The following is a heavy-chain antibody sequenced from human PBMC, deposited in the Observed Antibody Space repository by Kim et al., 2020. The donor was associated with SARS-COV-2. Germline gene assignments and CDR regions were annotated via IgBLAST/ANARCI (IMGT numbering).Heavy chain of an antibody. D-gene: IGHD5-12*01. CDR3: AKDSRHGYGKIDY. V-gene: IGHV3-23*01. Sequence: ADTVKGRFTISRDNAKNTLYLQMNSRRAEDTAVYYCAKDSRHGYGKIDYWGQGTLVTVSS. J-gene: IGHJ4*02.